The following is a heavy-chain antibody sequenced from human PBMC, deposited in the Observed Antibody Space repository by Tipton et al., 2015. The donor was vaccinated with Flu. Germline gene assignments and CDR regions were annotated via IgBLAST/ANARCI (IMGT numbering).Heavy chain of an antibody. CDR1: GGSFSGYY. Sequence: TLSLTCAVYGGSFSGYYWSWIRQPPGKGLEWIGEINHSGSTNYNPSLKSRVTISVDTSKNQFSLKLSSVTAADTAVYYCARGLSSQTKKRKGPVISQGFDIWGQGTMVTVSS. D-gene: IGHD3-16*02. CDR2: INHSGST. J-gene: IGHJ3*02. V-gene: IGHV4-34*01. CDR3: ARGLSSQTKKRKGPVISQGFDI.